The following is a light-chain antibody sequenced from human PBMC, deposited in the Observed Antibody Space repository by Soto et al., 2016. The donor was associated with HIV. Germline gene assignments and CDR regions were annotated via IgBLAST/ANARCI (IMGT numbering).Light chain of an antibody. J-gene: IGLJ2*01. Sequence: SYELTQPPSVSVSPGQTASITCSGDKLGDRYISWYQQKTGQSPLLIIYQDNKRPSGIPERFSGSNSGNTSTLTITGTQALDEADYYCQAWDSRTVLFGGGTKLTV. CDR2: QDN. V-gene: IGLV3-1*01. CDR1: KLGDRY. CDR3: QAWDSRTVL.